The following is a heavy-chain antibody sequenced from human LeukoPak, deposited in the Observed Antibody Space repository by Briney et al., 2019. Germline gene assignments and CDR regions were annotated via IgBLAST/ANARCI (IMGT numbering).Heavy chain of an antibody. CDR1: GFTFSSYA. D-gene: IGHD3-22*01. CDR2: ISYDGSNK. CDR3: ARGTMIVAFDY. J-gene: IGHJ4*02. V-gene: IGHV3-30*04. Sequence: PGGSLRLSCAASGFTFSSYAMHWVRQAPGKGLEWVAVISYDGSNKYYADSVKGRFTISRDNSKNTPYLQMNSLRAEDTAVYYCARGTMIVAFDYWGQGTLVTVSS.